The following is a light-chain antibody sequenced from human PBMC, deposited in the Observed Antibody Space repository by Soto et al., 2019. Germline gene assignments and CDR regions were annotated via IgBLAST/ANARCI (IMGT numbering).Light chain of an antibody. CDR2: GAS. CDR1: QSVSSSF. CDR3: QQDYNLPWT. J-gene: IGKJ1*01. Sequence: EIVMTQSPATLSLSPGERATLSCRASQSVSSSFLSWYQQKPGQTPRLLVYGASIRATGIPARFSGSGSGTAFTLTISSIQPEDFAVYYCQQDYNLPWTFGQGTKVDIK. V-gene: IGKV3D-7*01.